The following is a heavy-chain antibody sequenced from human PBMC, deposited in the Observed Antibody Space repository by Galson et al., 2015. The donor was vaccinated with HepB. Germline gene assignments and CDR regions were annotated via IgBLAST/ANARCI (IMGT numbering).Heavy chain of an antibody. J-gene: IGHJ4*02. D-gene: IGHD1-26*01. V-gene: IGHV3-7*01. CDR1: GFSFSNSW. CDR2: IKPDGSGE. CDR3: VSTILRSSIDY. Sequence: SLRLSCAASGFSFSNSWMMWFRQAPGKGLEWVAAIKPDGSGEWYVDSVRGRFTISRDNAKDSLYLQVNSLRAEDTALYYCVSTILRSSIDYWGQGTLVAVSS.